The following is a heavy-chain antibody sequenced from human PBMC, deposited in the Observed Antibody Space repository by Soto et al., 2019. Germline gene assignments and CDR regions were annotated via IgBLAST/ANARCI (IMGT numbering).Heavy chain of an antibody. CDR3: ATRYSSSWVDY. CDR1: GGSISSSSYY. V-gene: IGHV4-39*01. Sequence: TLSLTCTVSGGSISSSSYYWGWIRQPPGKGLEWIGSIYYSGSTYYNPSLKSRVTISVDTSKNQFSLKLSSVTAADTAVYYCATRYSSSWVDYWGQGTLVTVSS. D-gene: IGHD6-13*01. CDR2: IYYSGST. J-gene: IGHJ4*02.